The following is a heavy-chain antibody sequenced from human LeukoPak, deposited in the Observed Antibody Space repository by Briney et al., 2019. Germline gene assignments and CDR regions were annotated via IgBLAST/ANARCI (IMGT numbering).Heavy chain of an antibody. D-gene: IGHD2-21*02. CDR2: INSDESST. J-gene: IGHJ4*02. V-gene: IGHV3-74*01. Sequence: GGSLRLSCAASGFTFCSYWMHWVRQAPGKGLVWVSRINSDESSTSYAASVKGRFTISRDNAKNTLYLQMKSLRAEDTAVYYWARGAYCGGDCPRDYWGQGTLVTVSS. CDR1: GFTFCSYW. CDR3: ARGAYCGGDCPRDY.